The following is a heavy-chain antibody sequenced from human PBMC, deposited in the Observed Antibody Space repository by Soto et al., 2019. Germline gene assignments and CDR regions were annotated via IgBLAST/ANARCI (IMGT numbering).Heavy chain of an antibody. CDR1: GFTFSGSA. D-gene: IGHD6-13*01. CDR2: IRSKANSYAT. Sequence: GGSLRLSCAASGFTFSGSAMHWVRQASGKGLEWVGRIRSKANSYATAYAASVKGRFTISRDDSKNTAYLQMNSLKTEDTAVYYCTRHVAAAGTRWFDPWGQGTLVTVSS. J-gene: IGHJ5*02. V-gene: IGHV3-73*01. CDR3: TRHVAAAGTRWFDP.